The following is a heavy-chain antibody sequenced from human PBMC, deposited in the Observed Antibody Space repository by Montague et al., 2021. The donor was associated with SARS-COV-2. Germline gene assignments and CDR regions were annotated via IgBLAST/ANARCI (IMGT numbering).Heavy chain of an antibody. V-gene: IGHV2-70*11. Sequence: PALVKPTQTLTLTCTFSGFSLTTNGMSVSWIRQPPGKALEWLARIDWDDEKYYITSLKTRLTISKDTSKNQVALTMTSMDPVDTATYYCARGPFNYDYWGQGTLVTVSS. D-gene: IGHD5-24*01. CDR2: IDWDDEK. CDR1: GFSLTTNGMS. CDR3: ARGPFNYDY. J-gene: IGHJ4*02.